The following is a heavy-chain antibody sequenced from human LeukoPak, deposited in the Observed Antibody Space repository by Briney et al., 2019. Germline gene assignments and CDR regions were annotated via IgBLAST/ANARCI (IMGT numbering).Heavy chain of an antibody. CDR1: GFTLSNHW. CDR2: IKEDGSQK. V-gene: IGHV3-7*01. CDR3: ARWEIRGTAHQLDY. D-gene: IGHD1-7*01. Sequence: GGSLRLSCAASGFTLSNHWMSWVRQAPGKGLEWVANIKEDGSQKYYLDPVKGRFTISRDNAKNSMYLQMNSLRAEDTAVYYCARWEIRGTAHQLDYWGQGTLVTVSS. J-gene: IGHJ4*02.